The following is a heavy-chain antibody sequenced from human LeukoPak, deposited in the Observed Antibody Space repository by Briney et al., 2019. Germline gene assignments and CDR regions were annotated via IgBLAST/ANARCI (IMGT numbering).Heavy chain of an antibody. CDR1: GYTFTGYY. D-gene: IGHD6-19*01. CDR3: ARGPPSIAVAYDLYYYMDV. CDR2: INPNSGGT. J-gene: IGHJ6*03. V-gene: IGHV1-2*06. Sequence: ASVKVSCKASGYTFTGYYMHWVRQAPGQGLEWMGRINPNSGGTNYAQKFQGRVTMTRDTSISTAYMELSRLRSDDTAVYYCARGPPSIAVAYDLYYYMDVWGKGTTVTVSS.